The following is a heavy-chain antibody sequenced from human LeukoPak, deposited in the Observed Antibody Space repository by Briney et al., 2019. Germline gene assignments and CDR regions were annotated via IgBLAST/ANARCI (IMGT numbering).Heavy chain of an antibody. J-gene: IGHJ4*02. V-gene: IGHV3-23*01. Sequence: GGSLRLSCAASGFTFSRSAMTWVRQAPGKGLEWVSGIADNGATYYADSVKGRFIISRDNSKNTLYLQMNSLRAEDTAVYYCAKLVSRIAAAGGDYWGQGTLVTVSS. CDR1: GFTFSRSA. CDR2: IADNGAT. D-gene: IGHD6-13*01. CDR3: AKLVSRIAAAGGDY.